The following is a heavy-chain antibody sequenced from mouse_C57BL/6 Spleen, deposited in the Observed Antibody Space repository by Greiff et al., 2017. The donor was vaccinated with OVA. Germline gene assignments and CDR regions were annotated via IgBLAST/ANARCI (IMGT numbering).Heavy chain of an antibody. Sequence: EVQLVESGGGLVKPGGSLKLSCAASGFTFSDYGMHWVRQAPEKGLEWVAYISSGSSTIYYADTVKGRFTISRDNAKNTLFLQMTSLRSEDTAMYYCARPELSYFDYWGQGTTLTVSS. V-gene: IGHV5-17*01. J-gene: IGHJ2*01. CDR2: ISSGSSTI. CDR3: ARPELSYFDY. D-gene: IGHD4-1*01. CDR1: GFTFSDYG.